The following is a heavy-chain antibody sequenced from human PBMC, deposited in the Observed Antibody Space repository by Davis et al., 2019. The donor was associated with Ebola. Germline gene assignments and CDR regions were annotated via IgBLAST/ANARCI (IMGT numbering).Heavy chain of an antibody. CDR1: GFTFGDYA. CDR2: INHSGST. D-gene: IGHD5-18*01. CDR3: ARGYSSWFDP. Sequence: ESLKISCTASGFTFGDYAMSWIRQPPGKGLEWIGEINHSGSTNYNPSLKSRVTISVDTSKNQFSLKLSSVTAADTAVYYCARGYSSWFDPWGQGTLVTVSS. V-gene: IGHV4-34*01. J-gene: IGHJ5*02.